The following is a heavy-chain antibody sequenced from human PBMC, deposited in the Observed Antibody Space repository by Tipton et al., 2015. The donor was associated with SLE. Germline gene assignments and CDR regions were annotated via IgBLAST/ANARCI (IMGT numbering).Heavy chain of an antibody. D-gene: IGHD6-6*01. CDR2: ISYDGSNK. CDR1: GFTFSSYA. CDR3: ARDLLSRYSSSLDY. J-gene: IGHJ4*02. Sequence: SLRLSCAASGFTFSSYAMHWVRQAPGKGLEWVAVISYDGSNKYYADSVKGRFTISRDNSKNTLYLQMNSLRAEDTAVYYCARDLLSRYSSSLDYWGQGTLVAVSS. V-gene: IGHV3-30*04.